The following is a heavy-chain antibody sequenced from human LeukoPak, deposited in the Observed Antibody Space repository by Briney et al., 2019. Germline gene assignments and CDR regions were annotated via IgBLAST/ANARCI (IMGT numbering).Heavy chain of an antibody. CDR3: ARENSYYDSSGYYYGSGYFDY. V-gene: IGHV4-61*03. J-gene: IGHJ4*02. D-gene: IGHD3-22*01. Sequence: SETLSLTCTVSSASITSSNYYWAWIRQPPGKGLEWIGYIYYSGSTNYNPSLQSRVTISVDTSKNHFSLRLSSVTAADTAVYYCARENSYYDSSGYYYGSGYFDYWGQGTLVTVSS. CDR2: IYYSGST. CDR1: SASITSSNYY.